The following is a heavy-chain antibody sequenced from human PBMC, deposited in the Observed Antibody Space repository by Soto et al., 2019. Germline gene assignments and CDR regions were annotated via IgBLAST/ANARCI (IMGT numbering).Heavy chain of an antibody. D-gene: IGHD6-13*01. J-gene: IGHJ6*02. CDR2: IWHDGSKK. CDR3: ARGSIVAAEYGMDV. V-gene: IGHV3-33*01. Sequence: GGSLRLSCAASGFSFSSYGMHWVRQAPGKGLEWVAVIWHDGSKKYYADSVKGRLIISRDNSKNTLYVQINGLRAEDTAVYFCARGSIVAAEYGMDVWGQGTTVTVSS. CDR1: GFSFSSYG.